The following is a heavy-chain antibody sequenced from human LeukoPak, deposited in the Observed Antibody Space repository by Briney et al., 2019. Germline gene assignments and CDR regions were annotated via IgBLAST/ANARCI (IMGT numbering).Heavy chain of an antibody. CDR2: INPSGGST. Sequence: GASVKVSCKASGYTFTSYYMHWVRQAPGQGLEWMGIINPSGGSTSYAQKFQGRVTMTRDTSTSTVYMELSSLKSEDTAVYYCARDPPYYDSSGYPQPTYYFDYWGQGTLVTVSS. CDR3: ARDPPYYDSSGYPQPTYYFDY. J-gene: IGHJ4*02. CDR1: GYTFTSYY. D-gene: IGHD3-22*01. V-gene: IGHV1-46*01.